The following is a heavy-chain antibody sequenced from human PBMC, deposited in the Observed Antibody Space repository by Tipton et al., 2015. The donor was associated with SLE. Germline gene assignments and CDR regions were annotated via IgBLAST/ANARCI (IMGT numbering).Heavy chain of an antibody. CDR3: ARVGGSPTSEYYYYGMDV. V-gene: IGHV3-33*08. J-gene: IGHJ6*02. D-gene: IGHD3-16*01. CDR1: GFTFSSYG. CDR2: IWYDGSNK. Sequence: SLRLSCAASGFTFSSYGMHWVRQAPGKGLEWVAVIWYDGSNKYYADSVKGRFTISRDNAKNTLHLQMNSLRAEDTAVYYCARVGGSPTSEYYYYGMDVWGQGTTVTVSS.